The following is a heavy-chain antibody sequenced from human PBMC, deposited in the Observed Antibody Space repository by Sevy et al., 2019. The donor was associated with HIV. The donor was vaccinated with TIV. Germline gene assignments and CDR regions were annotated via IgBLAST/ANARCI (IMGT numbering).Heavy chain of an antibody. J-gene: IGHJ1*01. CDR3: AKENIPHYYGSGSSN. D-gene: IGHD3-10*01. V-gene: IGHV3-30*18. CDR2: ISDDGSNK. CDR1: GFTFSNYG. Sequence: GGSLRLSCAASGFTFSNYGMLWVRQAPGKGLEWVAFISDDGSNKYYEDSVKGRFTISRDNSKNTLFLQMNRLRAEDTAVYYCAKENIPHYYGSGSSNWGQGTLVTVSS.